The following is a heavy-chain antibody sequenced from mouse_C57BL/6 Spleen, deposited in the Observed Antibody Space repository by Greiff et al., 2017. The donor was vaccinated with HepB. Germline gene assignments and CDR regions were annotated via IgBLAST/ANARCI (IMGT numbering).Heavy chain of an antibody. V-gene: IGHV1-82*01. Sequence: QVQLKQSGPELVKPGASVKISCKASGYAFSSSWMNWVKQRPGKGLEWIGRIYPGDGDTNYNGKFKGKATLTADKSSSTAYMQLSSLTSEDSAVYFCAREEGITTVVEGYYAMDYWGQGTSVTVSS. J-gene: IGHJ4*01. D-gene: IGHD1-1*01. CDR3: AREEGITTVVEGYYAMDY. CDR1: GYAFSSSW. CDR2: IYPGDGDT.